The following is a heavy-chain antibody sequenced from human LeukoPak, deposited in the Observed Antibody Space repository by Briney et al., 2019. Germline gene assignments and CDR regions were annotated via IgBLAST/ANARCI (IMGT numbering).Heavy chain of an antibody. CDR1: GNTFTGYY. CDR2: ISAYNGNT. V-gene: IGHV1-18*04. J-gene: IGHJ4*02. D-gene: IGHD6-13*01. CDR3: ARDRSLALVLRAQGFDY. Sequence: ASVKVSCKASGNTFTGYYIYWVRQAPGQGLEWMGWISAYNGNTNYAHKLQGRVTMTTDTSTSTAYMELRSLRSDDTAVYYWARDRSLALVLRAQGFDYWGQGTLVTVSS.